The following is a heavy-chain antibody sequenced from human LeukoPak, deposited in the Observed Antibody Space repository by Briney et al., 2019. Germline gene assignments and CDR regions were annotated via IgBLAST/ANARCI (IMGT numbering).Heavy chain of an antibody. CDR3: AKDSAYYYDTSGYYKN. D-gene: IGHD3-22*01. Sequence: GGSLRLSCAASGFTFSSYGMHWVRQAPGKGLEWVAVISYDGSNKYYADSVKGRFTISRDNSKNTLYLQMNSLRAEDTAVYYCAKDSAYYYDTSGYYKNWGQGTLVTVSP. V-gene: IGHV3-30*18. CDR1: GFTFSSYG. J-gene: IGHJ4*02. CDR2: ISYDGSNK.